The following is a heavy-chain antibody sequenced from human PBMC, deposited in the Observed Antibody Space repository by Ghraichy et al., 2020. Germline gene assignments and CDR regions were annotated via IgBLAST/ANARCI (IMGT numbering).Heavy chain of an antibody. V-gene: IGHV3-30*03. J-gene: IGHJ4*02. CDR1: GFTLSHFA. CDR2: ISYDESNK. CDR3: ARGSREFDS. Sequence: GGSLRLSCAASGFTLSHFAMHWVRQTPGKGLEWVAIISYDESNKDYGDSVKGRFTISRDKSKNTLYLEMKSLRIEDSAIYYCARGSREFDSWGQGTLVSVSS.